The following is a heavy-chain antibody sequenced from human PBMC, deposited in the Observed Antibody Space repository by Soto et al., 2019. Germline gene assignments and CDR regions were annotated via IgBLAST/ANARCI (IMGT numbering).Heavy chain of an antibody. CDR3: VKEQLAASYYGVDV. D-gene: IGHD6-6*01. CDR2: ISGSGGGT. Sequence: GASVKVSCAASGFTFNNYAMSWVRQAPGKGLEWVSGISGSGGGTYYADSVKGRFTISRDNSKNTLYLQMNSLRAEDTAVYYCVKEQLAASYYGVDVWGQGTTVTVSS. CDR1: GFTFNNYA. V-gene: IGHV3-23*01. J-gene: IGHJ6*02.